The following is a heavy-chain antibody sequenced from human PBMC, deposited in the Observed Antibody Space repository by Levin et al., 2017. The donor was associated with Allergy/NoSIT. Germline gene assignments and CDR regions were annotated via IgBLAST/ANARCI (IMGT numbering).Heavy chain of an antibody. CDR2: ISYDGNKK. CDR3: AKGPPRLRYFDWTQQGPYHFDY. Sequence: GGSLRLSCAASGFTFSDYGMHWVRQAPGKGLEWVAIISYDGNKKDYADPVRGRFTISTDNSKNTLYLQMNSLRVEDTAVYYCAKGPPRLRYFDWTQQGPYHFDYWGQGTLVTVSS. J-gene: IGHJ4*02. V-gene: IGHV3-30*18. CDR1: GFTFSDYG. D-gene: IGHD3-9*01.